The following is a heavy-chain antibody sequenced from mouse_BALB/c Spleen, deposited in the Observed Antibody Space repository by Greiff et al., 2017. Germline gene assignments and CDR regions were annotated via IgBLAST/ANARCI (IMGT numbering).Heavy chain of an antibody. CDR3: ARQPHYGSSSYYFDY. Sequence: VQLQQPGAELVKPGTSVKLSCKASGYNFTSYWINWVKLRPGQGLEWIGDIYPGSGSTNYNEKFKSKATLTVDKSSSTAYMELARLTSEDSAIYYCARQPHYGSSSYYFDYWGQGTTLTVSS. J-gene: IGHJ2*01. CDR1: GYNFTSYW. D-gene: IGHD1-1*01. V-gene: IGHV1-55*01. CDR2: IYPGSGST.